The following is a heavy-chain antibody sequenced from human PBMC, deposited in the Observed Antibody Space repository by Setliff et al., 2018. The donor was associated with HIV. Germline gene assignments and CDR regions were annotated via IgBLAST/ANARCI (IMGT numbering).Heavy chain of an antibody. CDR3: AKYTRGGSILYYMDV. J-gene: IGHJ6*03. CDR1: GFSFSAHA. V-gene: IGHV3-23*03. CDR2: VLSGASPI. D-gene: IGHD1-1*01. Sequence: GGSLRLSCAASGFSFSAHAMSWVRRAPGKGLEWLSVVLSGASPIYYADSVKGRFTISRDDSKNTVYLEMRSLRAEDTAVYFCAKYTRGGSILYYMDVWGKGTTVTVSS.